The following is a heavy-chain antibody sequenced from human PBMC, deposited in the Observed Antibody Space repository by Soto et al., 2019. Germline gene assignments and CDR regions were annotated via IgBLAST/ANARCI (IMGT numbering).Heavy chain of an antibody. Sequence: QVQLVESGGGVVQPGRSLRLSCAASGFTFSSYAMHWVRQAPGKGLEWVAVISYDGSNKYYADSVKGRFTISRDNSKNTLYLQMNSLRAEDTAVYYCASPYDSSGPEYFHHWGQGTLVTVSS. D-gene: IGHD3-22*01. V-gene: IGHV3-30-3*01. CDR1: GFTFSSYA. CDR2: ISYDGSNK. J-gene: IGHJ1*01. CDR3: ASPYDSSGPEYFHH.